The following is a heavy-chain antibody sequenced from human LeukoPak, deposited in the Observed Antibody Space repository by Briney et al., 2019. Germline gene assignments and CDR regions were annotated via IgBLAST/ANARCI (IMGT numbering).Heavy chain of an antibody. CDR2: IKSKTDGGTT. D-gene: IGHD2-2*01. CDR3: TTNSVVPAAMLGFYYYYGMDV. J-gene: IGHJ6*02. V-gene: IGHV3-15*01. Sequence: GGSLRLSCAASGFTFSNAWMSWVRQAPGKGLEWVGRIKSKTDGGTTDYAAPVKGRFTIARDDSKNTLYLQMNSLKTEDTAVYYCTTNSVVPAAMLGFYYYYGMDVWGQGTTVTVSS. CDR1: GFTFSNAW.